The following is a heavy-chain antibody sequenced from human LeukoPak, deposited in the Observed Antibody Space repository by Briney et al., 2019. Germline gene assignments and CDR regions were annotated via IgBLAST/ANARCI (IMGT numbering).Heavy chain of an antibody. D-gene: IGHD1-1*01. CDR1: GGSITSSSYY. V-gene: IGHV4-39*01. J-gene: IGHJ4*02. CDR2: IYYTGST. Sequence: PSETLSLTCTVSGGSITSSSYYWGWIRQPPGKGLEWIVSIYYTGSTYYNPSLKGRVTTAVDTSKNQFSLKLSSVTAADTAVYYCARLLGGTTNGYFDYWGQGTLLTVSS. CDR3: ARLLGGTTNGYFDY.